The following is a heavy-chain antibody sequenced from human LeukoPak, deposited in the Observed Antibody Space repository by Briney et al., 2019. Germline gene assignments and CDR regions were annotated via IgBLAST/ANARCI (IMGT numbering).Heavy chain of an antibody. V-gene: IGHV6-1*01. J-gene: IGHJ4*02. CDR1: GDSVASKNGA. CDR2: TYYRSKWYN. CDR3: ARDFGTTGWHTFDY. D-gene: IGHD6-19*01. Sequence: SQTLSLTCVVSGDSVASKNGAWNWIRQSPSRGLEWLGRTYYRSKWYNDYAESMEGRMTISQDTSKNQYSLHLNSVTPDDTAVYYCARDFGTTGWHTFDYWGQGTLVTVSS.